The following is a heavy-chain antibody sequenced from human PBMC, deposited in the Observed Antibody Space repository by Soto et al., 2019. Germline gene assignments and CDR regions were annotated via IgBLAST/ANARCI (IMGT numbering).Heavy chain of an antibody. J-gene: IGHJ1*01. CDR3: ARGYGYSEYFQP. Sequence: QVQLVQSGAEVKKPGSPVNVSCKASGCTFSSYTISWVRQAPGQGLEWMGRIIPILGIANYAQKFQGRLTISSDKSTRTAYMELSSLSSENTSVYYCARGYGYSEYFQPWGPGTLVPVS. D-gene: IGHD6-25*01. CDR2: IIPILGIA. CDR1: GCTFSSYT. V-gene: IGHV1-69*02.